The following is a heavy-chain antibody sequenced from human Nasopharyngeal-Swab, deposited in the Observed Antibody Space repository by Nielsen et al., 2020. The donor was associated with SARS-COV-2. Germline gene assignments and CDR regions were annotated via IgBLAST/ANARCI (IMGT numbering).Heavy chain of an antibody. V-gene: IGHV3-21*01. CDR1: GFTPASYS. CDR3: ARDIGDGYNLLYYFDY. CDR2: ISSSGKYI. D-gene: IGHD5-24*01. J-gene: IGHJ4*02. Sequence: GGSLRLSCAASGFTPASYSMNWVRQAPGKGLEWVSSISSSGKYIYYANSVRGRFTISRDNAKSSLFLQMDSLRAEDTALYYCARDIGDGYNLLYYFDYWGPGTLVTVPS.